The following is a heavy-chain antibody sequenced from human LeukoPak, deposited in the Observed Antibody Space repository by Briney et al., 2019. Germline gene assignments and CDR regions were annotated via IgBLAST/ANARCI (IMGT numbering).Heavy chain of an antibody. CDR3: ARHGDCSGGSCYLLDY. D-gene: IGHD2-15*01. Sequence: EPSETLSLTCTVSGGSISSYYWSWIRQPPGKGLEWIGYIYYSGSTNYNPSPKSRVTISVDTSKNQFSLKLSSVTAADTAVYYCARHGDCSGGSCYLLDYWGQGTLVTVSS. V-gene: IGHV4-59*08. CDR2: IYYSGST. CDR1: GGSISSYY. J-gene: IGHJ4*02.